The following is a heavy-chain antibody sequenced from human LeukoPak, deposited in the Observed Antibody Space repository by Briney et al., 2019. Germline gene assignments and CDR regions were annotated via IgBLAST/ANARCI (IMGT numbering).Heavy chain of an antibody. CDR2: IYHSGST. CDR3: YYYGSGSRPTRYYFDY. D-gene: IGHD3-10*01. J-gene: IGHJ4*02. Sequence: PSETLSLTCAVSGDSISSSNWWSWVRQPPGKGLEWIGEIYHSGSTNYNPSLKSRVTISVDKSKIQFSLKLSSVTAADTAVYYCYYYGSGSRPTRYYFDYWGQGTLVTVSS. V-gene: IGHV4-4*02. CDR1: GDSISSSNW.